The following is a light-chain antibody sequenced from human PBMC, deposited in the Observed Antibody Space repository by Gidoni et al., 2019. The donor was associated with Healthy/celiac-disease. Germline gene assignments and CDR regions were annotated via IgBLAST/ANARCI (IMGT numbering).Light chain of an antibody. CDR2: GAS. J-gene: IGKJ4*01. V-gene: IGKV3D-7*01. Sequence: PVERVPLSCRASQSVSSSYLTWYQQKPGQAPRLLIYGASTRATGIPARFSGSGSGTDFTLTISSLQPEEFAGYYCQQDYNLLTFGGXTKVEIK. CDR1: QSVSSSY. CDR3: QQDYNLLT.